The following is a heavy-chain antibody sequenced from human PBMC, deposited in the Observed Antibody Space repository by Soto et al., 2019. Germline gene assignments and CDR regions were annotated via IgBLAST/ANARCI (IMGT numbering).Heavy chain of an antibody. V-gene: IGHV4-59*08. CDR2: VHYSGST. D-gene: IGHD6-19*01. Sequence: SETLSLTCTVSGGSISSYYWSWIRQPPGKGLEWIGYVHYSGSTNYNPSLRSRVTISIASSKNQFSLKLTSVTAADTAVYYCARLTTGWYSYWGRGTLVTVSS. CDR3: ARLTTGWYSY. CDR1: GGSISSYY. J-gene: IGHJ4*02.